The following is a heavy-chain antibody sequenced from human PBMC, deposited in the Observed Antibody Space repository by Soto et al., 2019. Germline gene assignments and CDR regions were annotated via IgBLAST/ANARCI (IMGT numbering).Heavy chain of an antibody. CDR2: IYYSGST. V-gene: IGHV4-39*01. Sequence: QLQLQESGPGLVKPSETLSLTCTVSGGSISSSSYYWGWIRQPPGKGLEWIGSIYYSGSTYYNPSLKSRVTISVDTSKNQFSLKLSSVTAADTAVYYCARLKYYYDSSGYYLFDYWGQGTLVTVSS. D-gene: IGHD3-22*01. CDR3: ARLKYYYDSSGYYLFDY. CDR1: GGSISSSSYY. J-gene: IGHJ4*02.